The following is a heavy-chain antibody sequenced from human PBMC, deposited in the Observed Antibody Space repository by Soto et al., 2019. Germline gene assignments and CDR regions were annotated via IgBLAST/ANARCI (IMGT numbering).Heavy chain of an antibody. CDR3: VQSRCGGDCLQSYSSHSYYGLDV. J-gene: IGHJ6*02. D-gene: IGHD2-21*01. CDR2: IYWDDDK. V-gene: IGHV2-5*02. CDR1: GFSLSTTGVG. Sequence: SGPTLLNPTQTLTLTCTFSGFSLSTTGVGVGWIRQPPGKALEWLALIYWDDDKRYNPSLKSRLTITKDTSKNQVVLTMTNMDPVDTATYYCVQSRCGGDCLQSYSSHSYYGLDVWGQGT.